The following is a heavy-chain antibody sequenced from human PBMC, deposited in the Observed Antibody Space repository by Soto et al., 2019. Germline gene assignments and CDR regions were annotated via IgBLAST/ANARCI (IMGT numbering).Heavy chain of an antibody. J-gene: IGHJ4*02. Sequence: SGFTFSSYGTHWVRQAPGKGLEWVAVIWSDGSHKHYAASVKGGFTISSDTAKNTLYVQMNSLRAEDTAVYYCAGPGYSSQDYWGQGALVTVSS. CDR3: AGPGYSSQDY. CDR2: IWSDGSHK. D-gene: IGHD5-18*01. CDR1: GFTFSSYG. V-gene: IGHV3-33*01.